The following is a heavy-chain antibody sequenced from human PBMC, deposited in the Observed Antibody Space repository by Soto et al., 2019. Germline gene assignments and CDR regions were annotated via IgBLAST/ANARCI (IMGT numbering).Heavy chain of an antibody. CDR2: IYDSGST. J-gene: IGHJ6*01. CDR1: GDSIITYKL. CDR3: ASCQLGEHYNAMDI. D-gene: IGHD7-27*01. Sequence: SETLSLTCGVSGDSIITYKLSSWVRQPPGKGLEWIGVIYDSGSTHYNPSLKSRVTISKDTSKNELTLKLNSVTVADTAVYDCASCQLGEHYNAMDIWGQGTTGT. V-gene: IGHV4-4*02.